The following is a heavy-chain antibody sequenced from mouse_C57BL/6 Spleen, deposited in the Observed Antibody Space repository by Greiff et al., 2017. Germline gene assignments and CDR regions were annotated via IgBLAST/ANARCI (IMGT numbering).Heavy chain of an antibody. V-gene: IGHV1-69*01. CDR1: GYTFTSYW. CDR3: ARSNYYGSSSFAY. CDR2: IDPSDSYT. D-gene: IGHD1-1*01. Sequence: QVQLQQPGAELVMPGASVKLSCKASGYTFTSYWMHWVKQRPGQGLEWIGAIDPSDSYTNYNQKFKGKSTLTVDKSSSTAYMQLSSLTSEDSAFYYGARSNYYGSSSFAYWGQGTLVTVSA. J-gene: IGHJ3*01.